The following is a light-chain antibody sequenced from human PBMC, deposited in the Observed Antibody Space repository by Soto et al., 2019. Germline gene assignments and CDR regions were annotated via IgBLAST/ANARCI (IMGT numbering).Light chain of an antibody. CDR3: CSFAGSSYV. Sequence: PPAPLSWAPGHAVTLSRPRTNSDVGSYNLVSWYQQHPGKAPKLMIYEVTRRPSGVSNRFSGSKSDNTASLTISGLQAEDEAEYYCCSFAGSSYVFGTGTKVTVL. CDR2: EVT. J-gene: IGLJ1*01. CDR1: NSDVGSYNL. V-gene: IGLV2-23*02.